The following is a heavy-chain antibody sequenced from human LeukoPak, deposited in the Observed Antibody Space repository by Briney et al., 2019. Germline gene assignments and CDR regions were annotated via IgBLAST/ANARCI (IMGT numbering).Heavy chain of an antibody. CDR2: ISSTSTYI. J-gene: IGHJ4*02. D-gene: IGHD5-18*01. Sequence: GGSLRLSCAASGFAFNTYTMNWVRQAPGKGLEWCLSISSTSTYIYYADSVKGPFTISRDNAKNSLYLQMNGLTAVDTAVYYCARVGTYDGGHSYGFSDYWGQGTLVTVSS. CDR3: ARVGTYDGGHSYGFSDY. CDR1: GFAFNTYT. V-gene: IGHV3-21*01.